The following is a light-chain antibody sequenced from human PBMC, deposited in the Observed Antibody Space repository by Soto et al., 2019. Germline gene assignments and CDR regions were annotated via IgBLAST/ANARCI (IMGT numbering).Light chain of an antibody. Sequence: DIVMTQSPDSLAVSLGERATINCKSSQRLLYSSNNKNYLAWYQQKPGQPPKLLLSWASARESGVPERFSGSGSGTLFTLSISSLQAEDVAVYYCQQYYTLPLTFGGGTKVDIK. J-gene: IGKJ4*01. CDR2: WAS. V-gene: IGKV4-1*01. CDR3: QQYYTLPLT. CDR1: QRLLYSSNNKNY.